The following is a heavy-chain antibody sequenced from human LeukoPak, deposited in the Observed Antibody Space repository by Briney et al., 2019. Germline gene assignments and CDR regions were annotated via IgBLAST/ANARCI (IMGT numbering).Heavy chain of an antibody. J-gene: IGHJ6*02. D-gene: IGHD3-10*01. Sequence: ASVKVSFKASGYTFNKYGISWVRQAPGQGLEWMGWISGYNGNTNYAQKFQDRVTMTTDTATSTTYMELRSLRPDDTAVYYCAREYYYSSGSSVGTNNGMDVWGQGTTVTVSS. CDR3: AREYYYSSGSSVGTNNGMDV. CDR2: ISGYNGNT. V-gene: IGHV1-18*01. CDR1: GYTFNKYG.